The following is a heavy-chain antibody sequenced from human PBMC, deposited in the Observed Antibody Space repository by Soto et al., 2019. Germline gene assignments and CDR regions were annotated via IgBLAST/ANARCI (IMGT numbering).Heavy chain of an antibody. J-gene: IGHJ4*02. CDR1: GFTFSSYW. CDR2: INSDGSST. D-gene: IGHD2-15*01. V-gene: IGHV3-74*01. Sequence: GGALRLSCAASGFTFSSYWMHWVRQAPGKGLVWVSRINSDGSSTSYADSVKGRFTISRDNAKNTLYMQMNSLRAEDTAVYDCARNPVVVLDYRGQGPMVIVSS. CDR3: ARNPVVVLDY.